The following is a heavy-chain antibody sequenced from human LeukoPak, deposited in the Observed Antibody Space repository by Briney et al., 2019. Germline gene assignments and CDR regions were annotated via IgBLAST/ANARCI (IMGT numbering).Heavy chain of an antibody. J-gene: IGHJ4*02. D-gene: IGHD6-13*01. Sequence: GGSLRLSCAASGFTFSSYAMHWVRQAPGKGLEWVAVISYDGSNQYYADSVKGRFTISRDNSKNPLYLQMNSLRAEDTAVYYCARDSSSWSLPDYWGQGTLVTVSS. V-gene: IGHV3-30*04. CDR2: ISYDGSNQ. CDR3: ARDSSSWSLPDY. CDR1: GFTFSSYA.